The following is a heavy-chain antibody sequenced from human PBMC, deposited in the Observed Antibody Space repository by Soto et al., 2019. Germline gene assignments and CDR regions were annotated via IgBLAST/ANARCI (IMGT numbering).Heavy chain of an antibody. CDR3: AKLEWPEFGGDY. Sequence: EVHLLESGGGVVQPGTSLKISCATSGFAFSDYPMTWVRQPPGQGLEWVSGISASGEKPYYADSVKGRFTISRDNSKNTLSLQMNSLRVEDTGIYYCAKLEWPEFGGDYWGQGTLVTVSS. V-gene: IGHV3-23*01. D-gene: IGHD3-3*01. CDR2: ISASGEKP. CDR1: GFAFSDYP. J-gene: IGHJ4*02.